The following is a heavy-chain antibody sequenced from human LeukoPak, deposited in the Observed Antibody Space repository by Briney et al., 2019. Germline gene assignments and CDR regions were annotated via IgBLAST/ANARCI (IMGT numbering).Heavy chain of an antibody. Sequence: GGSLRLSCAASGFTFSTYGMYWVRQAPGKGLEWVAVIWYDGSNKYYADSVKGRFTISRDNSKNTLYLQMNSPRAEDTAVYYCARGAYQLLRGYSYGHFDYWGQGTLVTVSS. D-gene: IGHD5-18*01. CDR3: ARGAYQLLRGYSYGHFDY. J-gene: IGHJ4*02. V-gene: IGHV3-33*01. CDR1: GFTFSTYG. CDR2: IWYDGSNK.